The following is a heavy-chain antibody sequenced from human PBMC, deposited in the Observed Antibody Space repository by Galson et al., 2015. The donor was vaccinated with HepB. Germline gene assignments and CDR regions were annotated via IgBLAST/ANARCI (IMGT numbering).Heavy chain of an antibody. CDR2: VDYGGRT. J-gene: IGHJ4*02. CDR1: GDSITSSNFY. D-gene: IGHD4-23*01. V-gene: IGHV4-39*01. Sequence: ETLSLTCTVSGDSITSSNFYWGWTRQPPGKGLEWIGSVDYGGRTYYNPSLRGRLSISVYPSKSQFSLRLTSLTAADTAVYYCTRSHGGYWGQGTLVTVSP. CDR3: TRSHGGY.